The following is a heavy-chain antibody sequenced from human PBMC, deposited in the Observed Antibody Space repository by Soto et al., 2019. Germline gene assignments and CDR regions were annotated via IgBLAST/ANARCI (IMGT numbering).Heavy chain of an antibody. CDR1: GYTFTDYG. CDR2: IDAGNGNT. Sequence: QVQLVQSGAEVKKPGASVKVSCKASGYTFTDYGMHWVRQAPGQRLEWMGWIDAGNGNTKYSEKFQGRVTITRDTSASTAYMELSSLRSEDTAVYYCARDQWVVVGHFQHWGQGTLVTVSS. D-gene: IGHD6-19*01. V-gene: IGHV1-3*01. CDR3: ARDQWVVVGHFQH. J-gene: IGHJ1*01.